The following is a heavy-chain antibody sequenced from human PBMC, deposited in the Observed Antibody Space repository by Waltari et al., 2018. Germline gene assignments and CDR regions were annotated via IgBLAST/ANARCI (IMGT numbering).Heavy chain of an antibody. Sequence: QVQLQESGPGLVKPSQTLSPTCTVSGGSISSGDYYWSWIRQPPGKGLEWIGYIYYSGSTYDNPSPKSRVTISVDTSKNQFSLKLSSVTAADTAVYYCARASPRGYCSSTSCPYNWFDPWGQGTLVTVSS. J-gene: IGHJ5*02. CDR3: ARASPRGYCSSTSCPYNWFDP. V-gene: IGHV4-30-4*08. D-gene: IGHD2-2*01. CDR2: IYYSGST. CDR1: GGSISSGDYY.